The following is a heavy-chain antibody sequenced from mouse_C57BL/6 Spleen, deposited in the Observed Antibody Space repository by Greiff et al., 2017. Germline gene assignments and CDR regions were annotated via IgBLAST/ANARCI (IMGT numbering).Heavy chain of an antibody. Sequence: EVQLLEPGGDLVKPGASLKFSCAASGYTFTSYGMSWVRQTPDKRLEWVAIISSGGSYTNYPDSVKGRCTISRDNAKNTLYLQMSSLKSEDTAMYDCARRGDGDYFYYFDYWGQGTTLTVSS. CDR3: ARRGDGDYFYYFDY. CDR1: GYTFTSYG. V-gene: IGHV5-6*01. CDR2: ISSGGSYT. D-gene: IGHD2-13*01. J-gene: IGHJ2*01.